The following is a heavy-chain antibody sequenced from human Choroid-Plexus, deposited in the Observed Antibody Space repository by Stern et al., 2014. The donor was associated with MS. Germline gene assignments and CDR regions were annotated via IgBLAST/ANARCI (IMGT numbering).Heavy chain of an antibody. Sequence: VQLEESGGGVVQPGRPLRLSCVASGFTFGSCAMHWVRQAPGKELEWVAGVSYDGSNKYYADSVKGRFTISRDNSQNTLYMQMSSLRPEDTAVYYCAKDRQYLTYF. V-gene: IGHV3-30*18. CDR2: VSYDGSNK. CDR1: GFTFGSCA. J-gene: IGHJ2*01. CDR3: AKDRQYLTYF. D-gene: IGHD2/OR15-2a*01.